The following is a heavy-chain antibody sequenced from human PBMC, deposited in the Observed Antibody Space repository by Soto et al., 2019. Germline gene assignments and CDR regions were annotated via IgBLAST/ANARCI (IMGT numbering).Heavy chain of an antibody. J-gene: IGHJ6*02. V-gene: IGHV4-34*01. CDR3: ATPRKNFYYYGMDV. CDR2: IHHSGST. Sequence: IRQPPGKGLEWIGEIHHSGSTNYNPSLKSRVSISVDMSNNQFSLRLSSVTAADTAVYYCATPRKNFYYYGMDVWGQGTTVTVSS.